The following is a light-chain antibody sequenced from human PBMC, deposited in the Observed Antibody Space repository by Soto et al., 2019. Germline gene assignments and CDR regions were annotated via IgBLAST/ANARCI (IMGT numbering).Light chain of an antibody. J-gene: IGKJ1*01. Sequence: DIQMTQSPSSLSASVGDRVTITCGAGQSISSYLNWYQQKPGKAPKLQIYAASSLQSGVPSRFSGSGSGTDFTLTICSLQPEDFAAYYCQQTYSALSWTFGQGTKVEIK. CDR3: QQTYSALSWT. V-gene: IGKV1-39*01. CDR2: AAS. CDR1: QSISSY.